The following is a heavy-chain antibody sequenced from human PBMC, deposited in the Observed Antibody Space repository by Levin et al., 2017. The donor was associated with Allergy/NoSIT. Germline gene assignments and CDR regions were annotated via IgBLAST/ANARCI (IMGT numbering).Heavy chain of an antibody. D-gene: IGHD3-16*01. V-gene: IGHV3-72*01. Sequence: GGSLRLSCAASGFTFSDHYMDWVRQAPGKGLEWVGRIRNKANSYTTEYAASVKGRFTISRDDSKNSLYLQMNSLKTEDTAMYYCARDLREGDYWGQGTLVTVSS. CDR1: GFTFSDHY. CDR2: IRNKANSYTT. J-gene: IGHJ4*02. CDR3: ARDLREGDY.